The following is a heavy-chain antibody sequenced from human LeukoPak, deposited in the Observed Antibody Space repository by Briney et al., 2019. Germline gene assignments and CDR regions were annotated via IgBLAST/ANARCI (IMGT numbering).Heavy chain of an antibody. CDR3: ASGTTDIVVVPATLRNYYFDY. J-gene: IGHJ4*02. D-gene: IGHD2-2*01. CDR2: IIPIFGTA. CDR1: GGTFSSYA. Sequence: EASVKVSCKASGGTFSSYAISWVRQAPGQGLEWMGGIIPIFGTANYAQKFQGRVTITADESTSTAYMELSSLRSEDTAVYYCASGTTDIVVVPATLRNYYFDYWGQGTLVTVSS. V-gene: IGHV1-69*13.